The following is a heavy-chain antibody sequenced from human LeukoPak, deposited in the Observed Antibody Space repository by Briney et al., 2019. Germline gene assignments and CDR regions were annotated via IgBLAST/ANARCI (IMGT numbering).Heavy chain of an antibody. D-gene: IGHD2-2*01. CDR3: ARTQLNSYYYYMDV. CDR2: VSSSSSYI. CDR1: GFTFGTYS. J-gene: IGHJ6*03. Sequence: PGGSLRLSCAASGFTFGTYSMNWVRQAPGEGLEWVLSVSSSSSYIYYADSLKGRFTISRDNAKNSLYLQMNSLRAEDTAVYYCARTQLNSYYYYMDVWGKGTTVTVSS. V-gene: IGHV3-21*01.